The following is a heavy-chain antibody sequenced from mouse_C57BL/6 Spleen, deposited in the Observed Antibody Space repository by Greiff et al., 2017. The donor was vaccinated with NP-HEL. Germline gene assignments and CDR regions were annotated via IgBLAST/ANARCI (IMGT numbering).Heavy chain of an antibody. V-gene: IGHV5-4*01. Sequence: EVKVEESGGGLVKPGGSLKLSCAASGFTFSSYAMSWVRQTPEKRLEWVATISDGGSYTYYPDNVKGRFTISRDNAKNNLYLQMSHLKSEDTAMYYCARDATTTMVTTVGGYAMDYWGQGTSVTVSS. CDR2: ISDGGSYT. D-gene: IGHD2-2*01. J-gene: IGHJ4*01. CDR1: GFTFSSYA. CDR3: ARDATTTMVTTVGGYAMDY.